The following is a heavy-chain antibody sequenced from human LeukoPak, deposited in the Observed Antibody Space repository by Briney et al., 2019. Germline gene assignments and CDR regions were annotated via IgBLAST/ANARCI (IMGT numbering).Heavy chain of an antibody. V-gene: IGHV1-8*01. CDR2: MNSDSGNT. J-gene: IGHJ4*02. CDR1: GYTFTNYD. CDR3: ARGDY. Sequence: VASVKVSCRASGYTFTNYDINWVRQATGQGLEWMGWMNSDSGNTGYGQKFQGRVTLTRDTSISTAYMELYSLRSEDTAVYYCARGDYWGQGTLVTVSS.